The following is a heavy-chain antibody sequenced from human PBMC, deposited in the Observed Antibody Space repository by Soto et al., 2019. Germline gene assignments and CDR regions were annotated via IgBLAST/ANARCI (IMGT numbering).Heavy chain of an antibody. J-gene: IGHJ4*02. V-gene: IGHV1-69*13. CDR1: GGTFGSQG. CDR2: FIAMLGTP. Sequence: SVKVSCKASGGTFGSQGIAWVRQAPGQGLEWMGGFIAMLGTPTYAKKVQGRATISADESLTSSYLELRSLRSEDTGVYFCARGAMANFNYWGQGTVVTVSS. D-gene: IGHD5-18*01. CDR3: ARGAMANFNY.